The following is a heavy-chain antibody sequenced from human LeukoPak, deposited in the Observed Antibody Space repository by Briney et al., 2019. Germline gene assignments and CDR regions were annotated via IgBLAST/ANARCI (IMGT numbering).Heavy chain of an antibody. CDR3: ARIPFDYYDSSGYPVYFDY. D-gene: IGHD3-22*01. J-gene: IGHJ4*02. V-gene: IGHV4-4*02. Sequence: SETLSLTCAVSGGSISSSNWWSWVRQPPGQGLEWIGEIYHSGSTNYNPSLKSRVTISVDTSKNQFSLKLSSVTAADTAVYYCARIPFDYYDSSGYPVYFDYWGQGTLVTVSS. CDR1: GGSISSSNW. CDR2: IYHSGST.